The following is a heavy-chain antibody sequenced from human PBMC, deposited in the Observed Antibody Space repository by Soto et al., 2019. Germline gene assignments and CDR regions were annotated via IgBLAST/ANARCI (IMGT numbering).Heavy chain of an antibody. CDR1: GFTFSSYG. CDR2: ISYDGSNK. Sequence: GGSLRLSCAASGFTFSSYGMHWVRQAPGKGLEWVAVISYDGSNKYYADSVKGRFTISRDNSKNTLYLQMNSLRAEDTAVYYCAKDGTSYGYGSADYWGQGTLVTVSS. CDR3: AKDGTSYGYGSADY. D-gene: IGHD5-18*01. J-gene: IGHJ4*02. V-gene: IGHV3-30*18.